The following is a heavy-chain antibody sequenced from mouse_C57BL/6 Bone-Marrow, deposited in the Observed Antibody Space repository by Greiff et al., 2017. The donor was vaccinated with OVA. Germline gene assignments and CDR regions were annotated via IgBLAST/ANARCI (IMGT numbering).Heavy chain of an antibody. D-gene: IGHD2-4*01. CDR3: ARDDYDVYYAMDY. CDR1: GYNFTSYW. Sequence: QVQLQQPGAELVMPGASVKLSCKASGYNFTSYWMHWVKQRPGQGLEWIGEIDPSDSYTNYNQKFKGKSTLTVDKSSSTAYMQLSSLTSEDSAVYYCARDDYDVYYAMDYWGQGTSVTVSS. J-gene: IGHJ4*01. CDR2: IDPSDSYT. V-gene: IGHV1-69*01.